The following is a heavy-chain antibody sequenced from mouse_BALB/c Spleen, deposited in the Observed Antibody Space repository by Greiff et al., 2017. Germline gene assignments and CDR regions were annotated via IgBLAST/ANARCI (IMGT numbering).Heavy chain of an antibody. CDR1: GFTFSSYA. CDR3: ARIYYYGSSYGRFAY. V-gene: IGHV5-9-4*01. CDR2: ISSGGSYT. D-gene: IGHD1-1*01. J-gene: IGHJ3*01. Sequence: EVQVVESGGGLVKPGGSLKLSCAASGFTFSSYAMSWVRQSPEKRLEWVAEISSGGSYTYYPDTVTGRFTISRDNAKNTLYLEMSSLRSEDTAMYYCARIYYYGSSYGRFAYWGQGTLVTVSA.